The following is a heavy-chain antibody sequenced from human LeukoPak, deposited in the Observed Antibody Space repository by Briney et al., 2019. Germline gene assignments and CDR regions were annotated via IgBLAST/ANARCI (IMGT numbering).Heavy chain of an antibody. Sequence: SETLSLTCTVSGGSISSAGYYWSWIRQHPGKGLEWIGYIYYSGSTDYNPSLKSRVTISVDTSKNQFSLNLSSVTAADTAVYYCARDRAAGRGAYFDYWGQGTLVTVSS. CDR1: GGSISSAGYY. V-gene: IGHV4-31*03. CDR2: IYYSGST. CDR3: ARDRAAGRGAYFDY. J-gene: IGHJ4*02. D-gene: IGHD6-13*01.